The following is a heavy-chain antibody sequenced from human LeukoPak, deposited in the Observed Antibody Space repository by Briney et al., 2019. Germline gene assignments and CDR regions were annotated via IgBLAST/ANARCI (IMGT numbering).Heavy chain of an antibody. Sequence: GASVKVSCKASGGTFSSYAISWVRQAPGQGLEWMGRIIPILGIANYAQKFQGRVTITADKSTSTAYMELSSLRSEDTAVYYCAREDIVGAAPYYYYGMDVWGQGTTVTVSS. CDR1: GGTFSSYA. CDR3: AREDIVGAAPYYYYGMDV. V-gene: IGHV1-69*04. J-gene: IGHJ6*02. D-gene: IGHD1-26*01. CDR2: IIPILGIA.